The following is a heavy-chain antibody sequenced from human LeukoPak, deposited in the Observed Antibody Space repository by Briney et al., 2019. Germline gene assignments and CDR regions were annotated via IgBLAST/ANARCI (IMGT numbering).Heavy chain of an antibody. CDR2: LSYDGKDR. CDR1: TFTFSSYG. V-gene: IGHV3-30*18. J-gene: IGHJ4*02. CDR3: AKDQTWAAASYYFDY. D-gene: IGHD6-13*01. Sequence: PGMSLRLSCAASTFTFSSYGMHWVRQAPGKGLEWVAVLSYDGKDRYYADSVKGRFTISRDNSKNTLYLQMNSLRTEDTAVYYCAKDQTWAAASYYFDYWGQGTLVTVSS.